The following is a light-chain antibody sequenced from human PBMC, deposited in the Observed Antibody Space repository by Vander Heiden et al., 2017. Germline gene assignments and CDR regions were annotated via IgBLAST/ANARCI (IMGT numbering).Light chain of an antibody. CDR2: DAS. J-gene: IGKJ5*01. CDR1: QSVSSY. V-gene: IGKV3-11*01. Sequence: EIVLTQSPATLSLSPGERATLSCRASQSVSSYLAWYQQKSGQAPRLLIYDASNRATGIPARFSGRGSGTDFTLTISSLEPEDFAVYYCQQRSNWPITFGQGTQLEI. CDR3: QQRSNWPIT.